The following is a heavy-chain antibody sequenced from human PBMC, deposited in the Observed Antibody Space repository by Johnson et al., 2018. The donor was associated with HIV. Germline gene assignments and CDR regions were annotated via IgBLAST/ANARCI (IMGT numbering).Heavy chain of an antibody. V-gene: IGHV3-7*04. CDR3: ARGYTWNDVSI. D-gene: IGHD1-1*01. CDR1: GFTFRSYI. Sequence: VLLVESGGGVVQPGRSLRLSCAASGFTFRSYIMHWVRQTPGKGLEWVANINQDGSEKYYVDSARGRFTISRDNAKNSLYLQMRSLRAEDTAVYYCARGYTWNDVSIWGQGTMVTVSS. CDR2: INQDGSEK. J-gene: IGHJ3*02.